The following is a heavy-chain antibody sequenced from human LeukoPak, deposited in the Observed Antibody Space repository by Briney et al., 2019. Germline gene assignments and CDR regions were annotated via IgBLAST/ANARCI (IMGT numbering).Heavy chain of an antibody. J-gene: IGHJ4*02. CDR2: IKSKTDGGKT. CDR3: TTESPAVFFF. D-gene: IGHD2-8*01. V-gene: IGHV3-15*01. Sequence: GGSLRRSCVVSGFTFSDAWMSWVRQAPGKGLEWVGRIKSKTDGGKTDNAAPVKGRFTITRDDSKNTLYLQMNSLKIEDTAVYYCTTESPAVFFFWGQGTLVTVS. CDR1: GFTFSDAW.